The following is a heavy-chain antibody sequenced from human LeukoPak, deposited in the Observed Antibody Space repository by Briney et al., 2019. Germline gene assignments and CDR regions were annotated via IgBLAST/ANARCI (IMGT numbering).Heavy chain of an antibody. D-gene: IGHD6-13*01. CDR3: ATLGAIAAAGTNY. CDR1: GFTFSSYS. CDR2: ISSSSSYI. V-gene: IGHV3-21*01. Sequence: GGSLRLSCAASGFTFSSYSMNWVRQAPGMGLEWVSSISSSSSYIYYADSVKGRFTISRDNAKNSLYLQMNSLRAEDTAVYYRATLGAIAAAGTNYWGQGTLVTVSS. J-gene: IGHJ4*02.